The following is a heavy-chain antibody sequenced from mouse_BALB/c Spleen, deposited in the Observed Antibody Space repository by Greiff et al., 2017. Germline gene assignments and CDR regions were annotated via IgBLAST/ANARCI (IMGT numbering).Heavy chain of an antibody. D-gene: IGHD2-3*01. V-gene: IGHV1-7*01. CDR3: ARFGGYYGFAY. CDR2: INPSTGYT. CDR1: GYTFTSYW. J-gene: IGHJ3*01. Sequence: QVQLQQYGAELAKPGASVKMSCKASGYTFTSYWMHWVKQRPGQGLEWIGYINPSTGYTEYNQKFKDKATLTADKSSSTAYMQLSSLTSEDSAVYYCARFGGYYGFAYWGQGTLVTVSA.